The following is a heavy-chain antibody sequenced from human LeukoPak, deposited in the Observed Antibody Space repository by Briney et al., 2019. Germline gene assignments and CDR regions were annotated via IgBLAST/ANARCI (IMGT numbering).Heavy chain of an antibody. J-gene: IGHJ4*02. CDR3: AKNAYYDILTGYFGEIYFDY. Sequence: GGSLRLSCAASGFTFSSYAMSWVRQAPGKGLEWVSAISGSGGSTYYADSVKGRFTISRDNSKNTLYLQMNSLRAEDTAVYYCAKNAYYDILTGYFGEIYFDYWGQGTLVTVSS. D-gene: IGHD3-9*01. V-gene: IGHV3-23*01. CDR1: GFTFSSYA. CDR2: ISGSGGST.